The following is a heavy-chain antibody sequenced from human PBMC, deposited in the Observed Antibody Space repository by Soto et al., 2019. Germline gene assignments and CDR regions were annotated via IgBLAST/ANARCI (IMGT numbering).Heavy chain of an antibody. CDR1: GGSFSGYY. Sequence: QVQLQQWGAGLLKPSETLSLTCAVYGGSFSGYYWSWIRQPPGKGLEWIGEINHSGSTNYNPSLKSRVTISVDTSKNQFSLKLSYVTAADTAVYYCASLLTTVVPNDYWGQGTLVTVSS. V-gene: IGHV4-34*01. D-gene: IGHD4-17*01. CDR3: ASLLTTVVPNDY. CDR2: INHSGST. J-gene: IGHJ4*02.